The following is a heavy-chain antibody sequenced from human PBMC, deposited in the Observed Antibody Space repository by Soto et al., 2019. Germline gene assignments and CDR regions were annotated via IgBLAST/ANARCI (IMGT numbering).Heavy chain of an antibody. CDR3: ARDRGYGGDYFDH. CDR2: IHSSGDTM. CDR1: GFTFSDFY. Sequence: QVQLVESGGALVKPGGSLRLSCAASGFTFSDFYMSWIRQAPGKGLEWVSYIHSSGDTMYYADSVKGRFTISRDNAKNSLYLQMNSLRAEDTAVYYFARDRGYGGDYFDHWGQGTLVTVSS. J-gene: IGHJ4*02. D-gene: IGHD3-10*01. V-gene: IGHV3-11*01.